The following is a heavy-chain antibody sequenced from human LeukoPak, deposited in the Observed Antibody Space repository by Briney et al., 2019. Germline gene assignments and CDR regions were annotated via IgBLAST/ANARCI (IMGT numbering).Heavy chain of an antibody. CDR1: GFTFDDYG. CDR2: ITWNGGST. CDR3: AELGITMIGGV. D-gene: IGHD3-10*02. V-gene: IGHV3-20*04. J-gene: IGHJ6*04. Sequence: AGSLRLSCAASGFTFDDYGMSWVRQPPGKGLEWVSGITWNGGSTGYADSVKGRFTISRDNAKNSLYLQMNSLRAEDTAVYYCAELGITMIGGVWGKGTTVTISS.